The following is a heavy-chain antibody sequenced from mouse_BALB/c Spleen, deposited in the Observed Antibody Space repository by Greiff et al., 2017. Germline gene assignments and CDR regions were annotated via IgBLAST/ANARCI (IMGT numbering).Heavy chain of an antibody. CDR3: ARGAHYYGYGAMDY. J-gene: IGHJ4*01. D-gene: IGHD1-2*01. Sequence: VKLQESGPELVKPGASVKMSCKASGYTFTSYYIHWVKQRPGQGLEWIGWIYPGDGSTKYNEKFKGKTTLTADKSSSTAYMLLSSLTSEDSAIYFCARGAHYYGYGAMDYWGQGTSVTVSS. CDR1: GYTFTSYY. V-gene: IGHV1S56*01. CDR2: IYPGDGST.